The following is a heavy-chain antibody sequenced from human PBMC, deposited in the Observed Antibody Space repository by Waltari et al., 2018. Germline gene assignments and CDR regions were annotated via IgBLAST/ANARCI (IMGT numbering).Heavy chain of an antibody. CDR3: ARDRTVYSSSA. D-gene: IGHD6-6*01. J-gene: IGHJ5*02. CDR1: GGSISSSSYY. CDR2: IYYSGST. V-gene: IGHV4-39*07. Sequence: QLQLQESGPGLVKPSETLSLTCTVSGGSISSSSYYWGWIRQPPGKGLEWIGSIYYSGSTYYNPSLKSRVTISVDTSKNQFSLKLSSVTAADTAVYYCARDRTVYSSSAWGQGTLVTVSS.